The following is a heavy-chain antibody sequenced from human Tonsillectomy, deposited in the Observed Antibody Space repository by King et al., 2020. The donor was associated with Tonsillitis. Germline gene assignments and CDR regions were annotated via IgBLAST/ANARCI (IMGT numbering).Heavy chain of an antibody. Sequence: QVQLQQWGAGLLKPSETLSLTCAVYGGSFSGYYWSWIRQPPGKGLEWIGEINHSGSTNYNPSLKSRVTVSVDTSKNQFSLKLSSVPAADTAVYYCARGHRPGGITMVRGVSHFDYWGQGTLVTVSS. CDR2: INHSGST. CDR1: GGSFSGYY. V-gene: IGHV4-34*01. J-gene: IGHJ4*02. CDR3: ARGHRPGGITMVRGVSHFDY. D-gene: IGHD3-10*01.